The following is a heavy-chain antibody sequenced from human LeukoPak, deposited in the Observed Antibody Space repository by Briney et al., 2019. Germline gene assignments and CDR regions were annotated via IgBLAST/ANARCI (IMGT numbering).Heavy chain of an antibody. CDR2: TYYGGNT. D-gene: IGHD4-17*01. CDR1: GGSISRGGDY. CDR3: ARGDYGDRGYYFDY. V-gene: IGHV4-31*03. J-gene: IGHJ4*02. Sequence: SQTLSLTCTVSGGSISRGGDYWTWIRQHPGKGLEWIGNTYYGGNTYYNPSLKSRGTISIDTSKNQFSLKLTSVTAADTAVYYCARGDYGDRGYYFDYWGQGTLVTVSS.